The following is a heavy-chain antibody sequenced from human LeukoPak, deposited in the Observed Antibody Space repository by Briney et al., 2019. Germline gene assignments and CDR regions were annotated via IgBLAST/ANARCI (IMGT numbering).Heavy chain of an antibody. CDR2: IYSGGGT. CDR3: ARGSSGPSY. D-gene: IGHD1-26*01. J-gene: IGHJ4*01. Sequence: GGSLRLSCAASGFDFSIYRMNWVRQAPGKGLEWVSVIYSGGGTYYADSVKGRFTISRDNSKNTLYLQMNSLRAEDTAVYFCARGSSGPSYWGQGTLVTVSS. CDR1: GFDFSIYR. V-gene: IGHV3-53*01.